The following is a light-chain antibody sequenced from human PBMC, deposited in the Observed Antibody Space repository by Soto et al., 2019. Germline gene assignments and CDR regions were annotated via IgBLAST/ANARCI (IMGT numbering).Light chain of an antibody. CDR3: CSCAGSSTYV. J-gene: IGLJ1*01. V-gene: IGLV2-23*02. Sequence: QSVLTQPASLSVSPGQSITISCTGTSSDVGSYNLVSWYQQHPGKAPKLMIYEVSKRHSGVSNRFSGSKSGNTASLTISGFQSEDETDYYCCSCAGSSTYVFGTGTKVTVL. CDR1: SSDVGSYNL. CDR2: EVS.